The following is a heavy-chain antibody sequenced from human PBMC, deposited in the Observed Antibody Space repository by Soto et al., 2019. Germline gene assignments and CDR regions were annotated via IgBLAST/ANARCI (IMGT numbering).Heavy chain of an antibody. V-gene: IGHV4-59*01. D-gene: IGHD3-3*01. J-gene: IGHJ5*02. CDR1: RGSISSYY. CDR2: IYYSGST. Sequence: SETLSVTCTVSRGSISSYYWSWIRQPPGKGLEWIGYIYYSGSTNYNPSLKSRVTISVDTSKNQFSLKLSSVTAADTAVYYCARLEYYDFWSGFVDTTTILEWFVHWGQGTLVTVSS. CDR3: ARLEYYDFWSGFVDTTTILEWFVH.